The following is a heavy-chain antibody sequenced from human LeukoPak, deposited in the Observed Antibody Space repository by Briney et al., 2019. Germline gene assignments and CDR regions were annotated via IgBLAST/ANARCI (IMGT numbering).Heavy chain of an antibody. V-gene: IGHV4-59*01. CDR3: ARLGSNNWFDP. Sequence: SETLSLTCTVSGGSISSYYCSWIRQPPGKGLEWIGYISYSGRTDYNPSLKSRVTVSVDTSKNQFSLKLSSVTAADTAVYYCARLGSNNWFDPWGQGTLVTVSS. J-gene: IGHJ5*02. CDR1: GGSISSYY. CDR2: ISYSGRT.